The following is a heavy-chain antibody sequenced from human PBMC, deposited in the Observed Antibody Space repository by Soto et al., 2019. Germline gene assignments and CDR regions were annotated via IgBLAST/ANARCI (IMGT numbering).Heavy chain of an antibody. CDR1: GFTFSSHT. V-gene: IGHV3-30-3*01. Sequence: QVQLVESGGGVVQPGRSLRLSCAASGFTFSSHTMHWVRQAPGKGLEWVAVILFDENKKQYAESVKGRFTISRDNSKSTLYLQMNSLRPEDTALYYCARELTGVYDFDIWGQGTMVTVSS. CDR2: ILFDENKK. J-gene: IGHJ3*02. CDR3: ARELTGVYDFDI. D-gene: IGHD1-20*01.